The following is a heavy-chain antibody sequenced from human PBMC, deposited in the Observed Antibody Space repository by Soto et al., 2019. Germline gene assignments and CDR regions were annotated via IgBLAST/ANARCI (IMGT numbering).Heavy chain of an antibody. D-gene: IGHD3-3*01. Sequence: GGSLRLSCAASGFTFSDYYMSWIRQAPGKGLEWVSYISSSGSTIYYAESVKGRFTISRDNAKNSLYQQMKNLRAEDTAVYYCARFSGYDFWSGYSTYYYGMDVWGQGTTVTVSS. V-gene: IGHV3-11*01. CDR2: ISSSGSTI. CDR1: GFTFSDYY. CDR3: ARFSGYDFWSGYSTYYYGMDV. J-gene: IGHJ6*02.